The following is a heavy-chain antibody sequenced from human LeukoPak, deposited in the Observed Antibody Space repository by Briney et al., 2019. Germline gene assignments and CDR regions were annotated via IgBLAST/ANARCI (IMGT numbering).Heavy chain of an antibody. CDR2: KFSHDGST. Sequence: ASVKVSCKTSGYSFNSHHVHWVRQAPGQGLEWMGVKFSHDGSTSNTLKFQGRITMTRDTSTSTVYMELSSLRSEDTAVYYCARDSGNFHYDMDVWGQGTTVIVSS. CDR1: GYSFNSHH. V-gene: IGHV1-46*02. CDR3: ARDSGNFHYDMDV. J-gene: IGHJ6*02. D-gene: IGHD3-10*01.